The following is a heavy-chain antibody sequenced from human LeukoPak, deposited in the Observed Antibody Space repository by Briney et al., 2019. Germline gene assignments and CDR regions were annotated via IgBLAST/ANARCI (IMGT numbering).Heavy chain of an antibody. CDR1: GFTFSSYA. J-gene: IGHJ4*02. CDR2: ISYDGSNK. D-gene: IGHD3-9*01. V-gene: IGHV3-30-3*01. Sequence: GSLRLSCVASGFTFSSYAMHWVRQAPGKGLEWVAVISYDGSNKYYADSVKGRFTISRDNSKNTLYLQMNSLRAEDTAVYYCARAFLTGLLFDYWGQGTLVTVSS. CDR3: ARAFLTGLLFDY.